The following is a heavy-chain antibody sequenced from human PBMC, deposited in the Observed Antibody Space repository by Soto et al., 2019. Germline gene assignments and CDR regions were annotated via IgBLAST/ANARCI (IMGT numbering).Heavy chain of an antibody. Sequence: HPGGSLRLSCAASGFTFSSYAMSWVRQAPGKGLEWVSAISGSGGSTYYADSVKGRFTISRDNSKNTLCLQMNSLRAEDTAVYYCAKGNGRITMVRGPADYYGMDVWGQGTTVTVSS. CDR2: ISGSGGST. CDR3: AKGNGRITMVRGPADYYGMDV. V-gene: IGHV3-23*01. J-gene: IGHJ6*02. D-gene: IGHD3-10*01. CDR1: GFTFSSYA.